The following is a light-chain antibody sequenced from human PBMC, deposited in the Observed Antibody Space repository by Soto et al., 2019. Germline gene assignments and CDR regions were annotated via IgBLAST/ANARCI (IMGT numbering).Light chain of an antibody. CDR2: WAS. CDR1: QSVLHSSNNKNY. CDR3: QQYYSTLVT. V-gene: IGKV4-1*01. J-gene: IGKJ2*01. Sequence: DIVMTQSPDSLAVSLGERATINCKSSQSVLHSSNNKNYLAWYQQKPGQPPKLLIYWASTRESGVPDRLSGIGSGTDFTLTISSLQAEDVAVYYCQQYYSTLVTFGQGTKLEIK.